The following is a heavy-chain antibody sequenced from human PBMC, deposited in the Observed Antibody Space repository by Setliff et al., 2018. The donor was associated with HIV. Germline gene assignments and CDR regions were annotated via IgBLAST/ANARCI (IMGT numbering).Heavy chain of an antibody. CDR2: IKQDESEM. J-gene: IGHJ6*04. CDR1: GFIFSKSC. Sequence: PGGSLRLSCAASGFIFSKSCMSWVRQAPGKGPEWVATIKQDESEMQYVDSVKGRFTISRDNAKNSLYLQVNNLRAEDTAVYYCARGPSSTHWSPGYFQHWGKGTTVTVSS. D-gene: IGHD5-18*01. CDR3: ARGPSSTHWSPGYFQH. V-gene: IGHV3-7*03.